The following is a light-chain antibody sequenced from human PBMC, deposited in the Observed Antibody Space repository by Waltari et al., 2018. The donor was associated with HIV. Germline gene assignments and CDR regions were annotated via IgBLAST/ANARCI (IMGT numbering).Light chain of an antibody. J-gene: IGLJ1*01. CDR2: EVS. Sequence: QSALTQPASVSGSPGQPITIPGTGTSIHVGGYNFVSWYQQHPGKAPKLMIYEVSNRPSGISNRFSGSKSGNTASLTISGLQAEDEADYYCSSYTSSSTLYVFGTGTKVTVL. V-gene: IGLV2-14*01. CDR1: SIHVGGYNF. CDR3: SSYTSSSTLYV.